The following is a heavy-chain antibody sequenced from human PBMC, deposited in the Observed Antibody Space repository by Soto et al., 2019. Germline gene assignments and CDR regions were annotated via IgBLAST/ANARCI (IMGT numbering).Heavy chain of an antibody. Sequence: ASVKVSCKASGYTFTDNFIHWVRQAPGQGLEWMGWINPNSGDTTYAQKFQGRVTMTRDTSITTAYMELSRLRSDDTAVYYCARVPTATTTFDFWGQGILVTVSS. V-gene: IGHV1-2*02. CDR2: INPNSGDT. CDR1: GYTFTDNF. CDR3: ARVPTATTTFDF. D-gene: IGHD4-17*01. J-gene: IGHJ4*02.